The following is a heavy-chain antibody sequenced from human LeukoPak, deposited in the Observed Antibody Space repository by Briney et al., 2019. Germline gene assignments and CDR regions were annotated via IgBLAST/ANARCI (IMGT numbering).Heavy chain of an antibody. CDR2: INAGNGNT. D-gene: IGHD5-18*01. CDR3: ARDSETAMASYYSDY. J-gene: IGHJ4*02. Sequence: ASVKVSCKASGYTFTSYAMHWVRQAPGQRLEWMGWINAGNGNTKYSQEFQGRVTITRDTSASTAYMELSSLRSEDMAVYYCARDSETAMASYYSDYWGQGTLVTVSS. V-gene: IGHV1-3*03. CDR1: GYTFTSYA.